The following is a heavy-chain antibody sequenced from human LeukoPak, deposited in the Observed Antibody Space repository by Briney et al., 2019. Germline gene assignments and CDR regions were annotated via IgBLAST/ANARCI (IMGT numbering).Heavy chain of an antibody. D-gene: IGHD4-23*01. CDR2: IWYDGSKK. CDR3: TRRDGDNDRGFDY. V-gene: IGHV3-33*01. J-gene: IGHJ4*02. Sequence: GTSLRLSCAASGFTFSDYGMHWVRQAPGKGLEWVAVIWYDGSKKYYADSVKGRFTISRDNSKNTLYLQMNSLRAEDTAVYYCTRRDGDNDRGFDYWGQGTLATVSS. CDR1: GFTFSDYG.